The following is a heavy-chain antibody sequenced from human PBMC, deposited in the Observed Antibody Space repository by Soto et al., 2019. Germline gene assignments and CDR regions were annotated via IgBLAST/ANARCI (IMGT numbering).Heavy chain of an antibody. CDR2: TDYSGNT. CDR3: ARAVGDPLYYLDY. V-gene: IGHV4-59*08. Sequence: QVQLQESGPGLVRPSETLSLTCTVSSDSISSYYWIWIRQSPGKGLEWIGYTDYSGNTNYNPSLKSRVTIPGATSKNQFSLRLSSVTAADTAVYYCARAVGDPLYYLDYWGQGTLVTVSS. D-gene: IGHD6-19*01. J-gene: IGHJ4*02. CDR1: SDSISSYY.